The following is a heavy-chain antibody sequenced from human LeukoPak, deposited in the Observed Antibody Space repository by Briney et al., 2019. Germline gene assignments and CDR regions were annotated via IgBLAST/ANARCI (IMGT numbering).Heavy chain of an antibody. J-gene: IGHJ4*02. CDR2: ISAHNGNA. CDR3: ARDLGNYFHF. D-gene: IGHD3-10*01. CDR1: GYSFTSYG. Sequence: ASVKVSCKASGYSFTSYGISWVRQAPGQGLEWMGWISAHNGNAKYAQEVQGRVTMTTDTSTSTAYMEMRSLRSDDTAVYYCARDLGNYFHFWGQGTLVTVSS. V-gene: IGHV1-18*01.